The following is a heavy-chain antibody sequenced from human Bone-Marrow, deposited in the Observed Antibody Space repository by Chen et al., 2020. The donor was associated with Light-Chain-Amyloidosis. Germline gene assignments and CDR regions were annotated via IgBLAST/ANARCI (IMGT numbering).Heavy chain of an antibody. Sequence: QVQLVESGGGVVQPGGSLRLSCAASGFAFSSYAMHWVRQAPGEGLEWVAYMRYDGNTIYYADSVKGRFTISRDNSKNTLYLQMNSLRAEDTAVYYCAKENNEWLYFFDYWGQGTLVTVSS. V-gene: IGHV3-30*02. CDR3: AKENNEWLYFFDY. J-gene: IGHJ4*02. D-gene: IGHD3-3*01. CDR2: MRYDGNTI. CDR1: GFAFSSYA.